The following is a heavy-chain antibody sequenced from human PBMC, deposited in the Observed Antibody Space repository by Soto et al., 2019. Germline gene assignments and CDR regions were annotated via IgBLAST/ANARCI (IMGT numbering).Heavy chain of an antibody. D-gene: IGHD1-26*01. V-gene: IGHV3-23*01. J-gene: IGHJ4*02. Sequence: EVQLLESGGGLVQPGGSLRLSCAASGFTFSSYAMRWVRQAPVKGLEWVSAISGSGDSTYYADSVKGRFAISRANSKNTLYLQMHSLRGDDTAVYYCARRGSGSYYDYWGQGTLVTVSS. CDR1: GFTFSSYA. CDR3: ARRGSGSYYDY. CDR2: ISGSGDST.